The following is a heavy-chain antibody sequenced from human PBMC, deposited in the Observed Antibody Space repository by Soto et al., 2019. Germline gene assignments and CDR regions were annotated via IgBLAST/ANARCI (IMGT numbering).Heavy chain of an antibody. CDR2: IHPGGDT. Sequence: GGSLRLSCAASGFTVSSNYMSWVRQAPGKGLEWVSSIHPGGDTFYADSVKGRFSFSRDNSKNTVYLQMNSLRVEDTAVYYCERGHDDAKIRFDTWGQGTLVTVSS. J-gene: IGHJ5*02. CDR1: GFTVSSNY. D-gene: IGHD1-1*01. CDR3: ERGHDDAKIRFDT. V-gene: IGHV3-53*01.